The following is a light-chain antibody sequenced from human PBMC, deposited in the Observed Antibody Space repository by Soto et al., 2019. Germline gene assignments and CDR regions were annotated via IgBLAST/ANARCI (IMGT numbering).Light chain of an antibody. CDR2: KAS. CDR3: QHYNSYSEA. J-gene: IGKJ1*01. V-gene: IGKV1-5*03. CDR1: QTISSW. Sequence: DIQMTQSPSTLSGSVGDRVTITCRASQTISSWLAWYQQKPGKAPKLLIYKASTLKSGVPSRFSGSGSGTEFTLTISSLQPDDFATYYCQHYNSYSEAFRQGTHGDIK.